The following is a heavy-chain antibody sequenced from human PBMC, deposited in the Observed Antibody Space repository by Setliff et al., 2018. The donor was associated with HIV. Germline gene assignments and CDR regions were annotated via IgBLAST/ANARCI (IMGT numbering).Heavy chain of an antibody. CDR2: IYYSGST. Sequence: SETLSLTCTVYGGSFSGYYWSWIRQPPGMGLEWIGSIYYSGSTNYNPALKSRVTISVDTSKNQFSLRLSSVTAADTAVYYCARPRLWRDAFDIWGQGAMVT. CDR1: GGSFSGYY. CDR3: ARPRLWRDAFDI. J-gene: IGHJ3*02. V-gene: IGHV4-59*12. D-gene: IGHD1-1*01.